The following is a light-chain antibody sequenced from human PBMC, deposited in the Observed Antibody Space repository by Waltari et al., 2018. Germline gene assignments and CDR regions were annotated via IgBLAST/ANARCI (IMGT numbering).Light chain of an antibody. J-gene: IGLJ1*01. CDR3: AAWDGSLYGYV. Sequence: QSVVTQPPSASGTPGQSVTISCSGSSSNIGSNTVSWDQVLPGSAPNLLIHSPSHRALGLTDGFSGSKSGTAASLAIGGIQFDDEADYYCAAWDGSLYGYVLGTGTKVTVL. CDR2: SPS. CDR1: SSNIGSNT. V-gene: IGLV1-44*01.